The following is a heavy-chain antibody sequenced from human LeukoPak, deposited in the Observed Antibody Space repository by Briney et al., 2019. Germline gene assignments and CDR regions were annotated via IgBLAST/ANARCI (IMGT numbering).Heavy chain of an antibody. V-gene: IGHV4-34*01. Sequence: SETLSLTCSVYGGSFSVYYWNWIRQPPGKGREWIGDINHSGNTNYNPSLKSRVTIPVDTSKNQFSRKRKCVTAADTALYYCAXXGKAAXXXXXXXGQGTXVTVXX. CDR3: AXXGKAAXXXXXX. CDR2: INHSGNT. J-gene: IGHJ4*02. CDR1: GGSFSVYY. D-gene: IGHD6-13*01.